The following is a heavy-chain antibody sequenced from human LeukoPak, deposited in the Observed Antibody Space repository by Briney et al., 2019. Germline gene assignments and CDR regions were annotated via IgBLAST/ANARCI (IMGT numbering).Heavy chain of an antibody. CDR1: GGSISSYY. J-gene: IGHJ4*02. CDR3: AREEGVRGLRDY. V-gene: IGHV4-4*07. D-gene: IGHD2-15*01. CDR2: IYTNEDT. Sequence: SETLSLTCTVSGGSISSYYWSWIRQPAGKGLEWIGRIYTNEDTYYNPSLKSRVTMSVDTSKNQFSLTLTSVTAADTAVYYCAREEGVRGLRDYWGQGTLVTVSS.